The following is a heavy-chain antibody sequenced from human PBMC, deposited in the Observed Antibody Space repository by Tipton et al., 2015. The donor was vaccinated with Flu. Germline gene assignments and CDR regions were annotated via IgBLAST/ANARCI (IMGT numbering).Heavy chain of an antibody. CDR2: MYYSGST. V-gene: IGHV4-39*07. CDR3: ARGPEQWLVNPHYFDY. J-gene: IGHJ4*02. D-gene: IGHD6-19*01. CDR1: GGSISSSSFY. Sequence: TLSLTCTISGGSISSSSFYWGWIRQSPGKGLEWIGSMYYSGSTYYNPSLKSRVTISVDTSKNQFSLKLSSVTAADTAVYYCARGPEQWLVNPHYFDYWGQGTLVTVSS.